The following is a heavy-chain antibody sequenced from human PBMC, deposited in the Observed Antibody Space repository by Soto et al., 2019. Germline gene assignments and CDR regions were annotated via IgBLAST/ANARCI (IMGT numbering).Heavy chain of an antibody. CDR2: IRQDGGDK. CDR1: GFTFSNYW. J-gene: IGHJ2*01. Sequence: EAQLVESGGGLVQPGGSLRLSCVASGFTFSNYWMGWVRQAPGKGLEWVANIRQDGGDKRDLDSVKGRFTMSRDNAQNSLYLQMNSLRAEDTAVYYCARIDCGGNCYSRSWYFDIWGRGTLVTVSS. D-gene: IGHD2-21*02. CDR3: ARIDCGGNCYSRSWYFDI. V-gene: IGHV3-7*03.